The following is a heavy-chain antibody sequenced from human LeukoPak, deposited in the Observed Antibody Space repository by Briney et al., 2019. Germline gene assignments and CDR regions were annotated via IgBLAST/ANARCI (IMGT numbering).Heavy chain of an antibody. CDR3: ARRGNNDILTGRNWFDP. CDR1: GGSISSYY. Sequence: SETLSLTCSVSGGSISSYYWSWVRQPPGTGLEWVGNIYYSGSANYNPSLTSQGTISVDQAKNQFSLKLNHVTAADTAVYDCARRGNNDILTGRNWFDPWGQGTLVTVSS. J-gene: IGHJ5*02. V-gene: IGHV4-59*08. D-gene: IGHD3-9*01. CDR2: IYYSGSA.